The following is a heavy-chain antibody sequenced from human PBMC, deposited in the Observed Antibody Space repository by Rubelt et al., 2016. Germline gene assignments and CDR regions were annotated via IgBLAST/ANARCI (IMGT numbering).Heavy chain of an antibody. Sequence: QVQLVQSGAEVKKPGSSVKVSCKASGGTFSSYAISWVRQAPGQGLEWMGRIIPILGIANYAQKFQGRVTITADKSTSTAYMELRSLRSDDTAVYYCARTSSSTLPDYWGQGTLVTVSS. CDR2: IIPILGIA. D-gene: IGHD2-2*01. CDR3: ARTSSSTLPDY. V-gene: IGHV1-69*04. J-gene: IGHJ4*02. CDR1: GGTFSSYA.